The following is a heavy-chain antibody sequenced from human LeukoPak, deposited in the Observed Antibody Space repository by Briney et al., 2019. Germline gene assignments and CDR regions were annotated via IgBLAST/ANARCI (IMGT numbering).Heavy chain of an antibody. CDR1: GGSISSYY. CDR3: ARDLTMVRGVSSYYYYYGMDV. V-gene: IGHV4-4*07. D-gene: IGHD3-10*01. CDR2: IYTSGST. J-gene: IGHJ6*02. Sequence: PSETLSLTCTVSGGSISSYYWSWIRQPAGKGLEWIGRIYTSGSTNYNPSLKSRVTTSVDTSKNQFSLKLSSVTAADTAVYYCARDLTMVRGVSSYYYYYGMDVWGQGTTVTVSS.